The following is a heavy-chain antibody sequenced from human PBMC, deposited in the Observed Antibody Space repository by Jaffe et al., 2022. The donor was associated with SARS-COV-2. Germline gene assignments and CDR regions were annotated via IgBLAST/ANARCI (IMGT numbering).Heavy chain of an antibody. CDR3: ARHDLGYSSSWYVSSYNWFDP. V-gene: IGHV4-39*01. J-gene: IGHJ5*02. D-gene: IGHD6-13*01. Sequence: QLQLQESGPGLVKPSETLSLTCTVSGGSISSSSYYWGWIRQPPGKGLEWIGSIYYSGSTYYNPSLKSRVTISVDTSKNQFSLKLSSVTAADTAVYYCARHDLGYSSSWYVSSYNWFDPWGQGTLVTVSS. CDR2: IYYSGST. CDR1: GGSISSSSYY.